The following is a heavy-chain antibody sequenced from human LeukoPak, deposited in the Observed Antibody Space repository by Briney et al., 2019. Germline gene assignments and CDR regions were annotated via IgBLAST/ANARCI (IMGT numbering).Heavy chain of an antibody. Sequence: GGSLRLSCAASVFTVSSNYMMGWVRQAPGKGLEWVSGIYSGGDTYYGDSVKGRFTISRDNSNNTLYLQMNSLRAEDTAVYYCASSYFDSRGSGYFQHWGQGTLVTVSS. CDR1: VFTVSSNY. D-gene: IGHD3-22*01. CDR2: IYSGGDT. V-gene: IGHV3-53*01. CDR3: ASSYFDSRGSGYFQH. J-gene: IGHJ1*01.